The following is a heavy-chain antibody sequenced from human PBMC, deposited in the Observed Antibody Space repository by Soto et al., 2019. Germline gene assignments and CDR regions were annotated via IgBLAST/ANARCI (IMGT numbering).Heavy chain of an antibody. CDR2: INPSGGST. Sequence: ASVKVSCKASGYTFTSYYMHWVRQAPGQGLEWMGIINPSGGSTSYAQKFQGRVTMTRDTSTSTVYMELSSLRSEDTAVYYCTRIVTTMGGFDCWGQGTLVTVSS. V-gene: IGHV1-46*01. D-gene: IGHD5-12*01. CDR1: GYTFTSYY. CDR3: TRIVTTMGGFDC. J-gene: IGHJ4*02.